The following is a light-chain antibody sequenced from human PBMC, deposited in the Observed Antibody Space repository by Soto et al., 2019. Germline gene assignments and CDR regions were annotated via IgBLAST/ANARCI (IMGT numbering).Light chain of an antibody. Sequence: EIVLTQSPATLSLSPGERATLSCRASQSVNNYLAWYQQKPGQAPRLLIYDASNRATGIPARFSGSGSGTDFTLTISSLEPEDFAVYYCHQCTTWPPGMYTFGQGTKLEIK. CDR1: QSVNNY. CDR2: DAS. J-gene: IGKJ2*01. V-gene: IGKV3-11*01. CDR3: HQCTTWPPGMYT.